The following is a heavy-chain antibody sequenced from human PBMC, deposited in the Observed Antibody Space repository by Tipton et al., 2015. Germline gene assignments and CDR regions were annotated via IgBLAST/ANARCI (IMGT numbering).Heavy chain of an antibody. J-gene: IGHJ4*02. Sequence: SLRLSCVASGFNFETYAMHWVRQAPGKGLEWVSGISWNSGSLGYVDSVKGRFTISRDNAKSSLYLQMNSLRAEDTALYYCSKDIGVTMVRGVTVDYWGQGTLVTVSS. V-gene: IGHV3-9*01. CDR1: GFNFETYA. D-gene: IGHD3-10*01. CDR3: SKDIGVTMVRGVTVDY. CDR2: ISWNSGSL.